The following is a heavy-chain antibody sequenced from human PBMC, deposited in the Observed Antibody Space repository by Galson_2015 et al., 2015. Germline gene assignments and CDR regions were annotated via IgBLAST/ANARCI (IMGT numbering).Heavy chain of an antibody. CDR2: ISTSSSTI. Sequence: SLRLSCAASGFTFSSYSMSWVRQAPGKGLEWVSFISTSSSTIYYADSVKGRFTISRDNAKNSLYLQMNSLRDEDTALYYCAREPRALDIWGQGTMVTVSS. CDR1: GFTFSSYS. J-gene: IGHJ3*02. CDR3: AREPRALDI. V-gene: IGHV3-48*02.